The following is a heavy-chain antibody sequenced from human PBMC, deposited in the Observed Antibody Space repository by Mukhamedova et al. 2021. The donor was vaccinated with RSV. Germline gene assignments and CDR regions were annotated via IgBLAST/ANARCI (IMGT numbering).Heavy chain of an antibody. V-gene: IGHV3-21*01. CDR3: ARDYADIVVVTAHWRVGYYGMDV. Sequence: DSVKGRFTISRDNAKNSLYLQMNSLRAEDTAVYYCARDYADIVVVTAHWRVGYYGMDVWGQVTTVTVSS. J-gene: IGHJ6*02. D-gene: IGHD2-21*02.